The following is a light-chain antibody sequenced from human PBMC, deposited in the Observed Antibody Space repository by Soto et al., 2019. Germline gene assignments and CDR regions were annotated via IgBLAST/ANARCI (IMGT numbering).Light chain of an antibody. Sequence: DIQMTQSPSSLSASVGDRVTITCRASQSISSYLNWHQQKPGKAPKLLIYAASSLQSGVPSRFSGGGSGTDFTLTISSLQPEDIATYYCQQSYSTPWTFGQGTKVEIK. CDR1: QSISSY. CDR3: QQSYSTPWT. V-gene: IGKV1-39*01. J-gene: IGKJ1*01. CDR2: AAS.